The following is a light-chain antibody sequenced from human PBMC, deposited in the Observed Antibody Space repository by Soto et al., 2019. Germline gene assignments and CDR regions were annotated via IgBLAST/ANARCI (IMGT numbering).Light chain of an antibody. J-gene: IGKJ2*01. CDR3: QHYYTTPPT. V-gene: IGKV4-1*01. CDR2: WAS. Sequence: DIAVTQSPDSLAVSLGERATINCKSSQSVLYSSNNKNYLAWYQQKPGQPPNLLVYWASTRESGVPDRFSGSGSGTDFTLTICSLQAEYVAVYYCQHYYTTPPTFGPGTKLEIK. CDR1: QSVLYSSNNKNY.